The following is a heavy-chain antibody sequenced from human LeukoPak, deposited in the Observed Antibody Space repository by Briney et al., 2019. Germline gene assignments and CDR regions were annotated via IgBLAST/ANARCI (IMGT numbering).Heavy chain of an antibody. Sequence: RGSLRLSCAASGFTFSSYSMYWVRQAPGKGLEWVSYLTSSGSSTSYADSAKGRLTISRDNARNLLYLPMNSLRAEDTAVYYCARGSGYCSGTSCYVDYWGQGTLVTVSS. D-gene: IGHD2-2*01. CDR2: LTSSGSST. V-gene: IGHV3-48*01. CDR3: ARGSGYCSGTSCYVDY. J-gene: IGHJ4*02. CDR1: GFTFSSYS.